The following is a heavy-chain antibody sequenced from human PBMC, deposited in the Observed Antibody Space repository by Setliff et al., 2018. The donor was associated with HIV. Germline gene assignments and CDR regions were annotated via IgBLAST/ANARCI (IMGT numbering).Heavy chain of an antibody. Sequence: GASLQLAWKGSGYSFISYWISWVRQMPGKGLEWVGRIAPSDSYTNYSPSFQGHVTISADESNSTAYLQWSSLKASDTAMYYCARHLYDTSGYGSCYFDFWGKGTLVTVSS. J-gene: IGHJ4*02. CDR3: ARHLYDTSGYGSCYFDF. D-gene: IGHD3-22*01. CDR2: IAPSDSYT. V-gene: IGHV5-10-1*01. CDR1: GYSFISYW.